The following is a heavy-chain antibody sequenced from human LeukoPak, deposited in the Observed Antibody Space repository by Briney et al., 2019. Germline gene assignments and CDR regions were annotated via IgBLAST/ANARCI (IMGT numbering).Heavy chain of an antibody. CDR1: GFTFSGST. J-gene: IGHJ4*02. Sequence: GGSLKLSCAASGFTFSGSTMHWVRQASGKGLEWVGRIRSKANSYATAYVASVKGRFTISRDDSKNTAYLQMHSLQTEDTAVYYCAYLVPATTVPYWGQGTLVTVSS. CDR2: IRSKANSYAT. CDR3: AYLVPATTVPY. D-gene: IGHD4-17*01. V-gene: IGHV3-73*01.